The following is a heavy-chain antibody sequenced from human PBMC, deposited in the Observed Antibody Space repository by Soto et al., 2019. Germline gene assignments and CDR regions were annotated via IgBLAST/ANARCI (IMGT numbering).Heavy chain of an antibody. Sequence: EVQLLESGGGLVQPGGSLRLSCAASGFTFSSYAMNWVRQAPGKGLEWVSVISGSGGSTYYADSVKGRFTISRDNSKNTLYLQMNSLRAEDTAIYYCARRGPGTYFDYWGQGTLVTVSS. J-gene: IGHJ4*02. D-gene: IGHD6-13*01. CDR2: ISGSGGST. CDR1: GFTFSSYA. V-gene: IGHV3-23*01. CDR3: ARRGPGTYFDY.